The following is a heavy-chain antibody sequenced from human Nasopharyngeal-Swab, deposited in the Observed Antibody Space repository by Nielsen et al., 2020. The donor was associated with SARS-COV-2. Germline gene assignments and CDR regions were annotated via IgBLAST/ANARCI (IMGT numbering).Heavy chain of an antibody. Sequence: GSLRLSCAASGFTFSSYGMHWVRQAPGKGLEWVAVISYDGSNKYYADSVKGRFTISRDNSKNTLYLQMNSLRAEDTAVYYCAKPYSGSYLNWFDPWGQGTLVTVSS. V-gene: IGHV3-30*18. CDR2: ISYDGSNK. CDR1: GFTFSSYG. J-gene: IGHJ5*02. D-gene: IGHD1-26*01. CDR3: AKPYSGSYLNWFDP.